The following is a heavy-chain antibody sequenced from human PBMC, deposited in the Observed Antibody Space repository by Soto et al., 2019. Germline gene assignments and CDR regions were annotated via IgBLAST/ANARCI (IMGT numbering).Heavy chain of an antibody. CDR1: GFSLSTSGVG. D-gene: IGHD1-26*01. J-gene: IGHJ5*02. Sequence: QITLKESGPTLGKPTQTLTLTCTFSGFSLSTSGVGVGWIRQPPGKALEWLALIYWDDDKRYSPALKSRLTITRDTPKNQVVTKMTKTDPVKTATYHCAPRGGPSISGSEKGNWFDPWGQGTLVTVYS. V-gene: IGHV2-5*02. CDR3: APRGGPSISGSEKGNWFDP. CDR2: IYWDDDK.